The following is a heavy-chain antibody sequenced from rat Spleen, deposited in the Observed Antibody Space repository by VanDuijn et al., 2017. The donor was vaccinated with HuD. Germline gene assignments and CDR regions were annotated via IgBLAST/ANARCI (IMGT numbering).Heavy chain of an antibody. CDR2: IIYDGSST. CDR1: GFPFSNYD. J-gene: IGHJ3*01. Sequence: EVQLVESGGGLVQPGRSMKLSCAASGFPFSNYDMAWVRQAPKADLEWVATIIYDGSSTYYRDSVKGRFTISRDNAKSTLYLQMDSLRSEDTATYYCATSGNGFAYWGQGTLVTVSS. D-gene: IGHD4-3*01. CDR3: ATSGNGFAY. V-gene: IGHV5-7*01.